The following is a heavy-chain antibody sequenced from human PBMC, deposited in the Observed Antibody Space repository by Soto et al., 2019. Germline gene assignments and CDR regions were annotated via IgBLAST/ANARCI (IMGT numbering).Heavy chain of an antibody. V-gene: IGHV3-30*18. CDR2: ISYDGSNK. CDR1: GFTFSSYG. Sequence: GGSLRLSCAASGFTFSSYGMHWVRQAPGKGLEWVAVISYDGSNKYYADSVKGRFTISRDNSKNTLYLQMNSLRAEDTAVYYCAKAHAQLVRRVVDGMDVWGQGTTVTVSS. J-gene: IGHJ6*02. D-gene: IGHD6-13*01. CDR3: AKAHAQLVRRVVDGMDV.